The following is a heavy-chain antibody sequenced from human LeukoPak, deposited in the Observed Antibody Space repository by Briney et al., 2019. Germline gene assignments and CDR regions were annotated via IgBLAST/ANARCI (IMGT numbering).Heavy chain of an antibody. CDR1: GFTFSSYG. D-gene: IGHD6-13*01. Sequence: GKSLRLSCAASGFTFSSYGMQWVRQAPGKGLEWVAVIWYDGSNKYYADSVKGRFTISRDNAKNSLYLQMNSLRAEDTAVYYCAKKGSRIAAAGPYFDYWGQGTLVTVSS. J-gene: IGHJ4*02. V-gene: IGHV3-33*03. CDR2: IWYDGSNK. CDR3: AKKGSRIAAAGPYFDY.